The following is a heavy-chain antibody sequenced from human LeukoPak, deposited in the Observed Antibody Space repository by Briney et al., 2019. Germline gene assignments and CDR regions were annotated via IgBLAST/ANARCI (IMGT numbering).Heavy chain of an antibody. V-gene: IGHV3-53*01. J-gene: IGHJ4*02. CDR3: ARGPRGCSTTSCSDYFDY. D-gene: IGHD2-2*01. CDR1: GFTVSSTY. CDR2: IYTGGST. Sequence: GGSLRLSCAASGFTVSSTYVSWVRQAPGKGLEWVSVIYTGGSTYYADSAKGRFTISRDNSKNTLYLQMNSLRAEDTAVYYCARGPRGCSTTSCSDYFDYWGQGTLVTVSS.